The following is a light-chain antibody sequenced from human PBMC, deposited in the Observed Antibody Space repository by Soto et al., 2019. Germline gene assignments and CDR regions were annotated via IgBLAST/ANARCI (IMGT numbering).Light chain of an antibody. J-gene: IGKJ4*01. CDR2: DAS. Sequence: DIPMTQSPSSLSASVGDRVTITCQASEDISRFLNWYQQKPGKAPKLLIYDASNLETGVPSRFSGSGSGTRFTFSISSLQPEDIATYYCLQYDNFPQTFGGGTKVERK. CDR1: EDISRF. V-gene: IGKV1-33*01. CDR3: LQYDNFPQT.